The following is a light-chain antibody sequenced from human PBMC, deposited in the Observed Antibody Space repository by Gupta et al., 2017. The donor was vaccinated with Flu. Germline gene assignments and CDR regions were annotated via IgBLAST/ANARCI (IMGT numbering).Light chain of an antibody. CDR3: SSYVGTNIAYV. CDR1: RGDVGGYNR. V-gene: IGLV2-8*01. CDR2: DVS. J-gene: IGLJ1*01. Sequence: QSAPTPPPSASAPPGQSVTTPCTGTRGDVGGYNRVSWYQQHPGKAPKLVIFDVSKRPSGVPARFSGSKSANTASLTVSGLQAEDEADYYCSSYVGTNIAYVFGTGTKVTV.